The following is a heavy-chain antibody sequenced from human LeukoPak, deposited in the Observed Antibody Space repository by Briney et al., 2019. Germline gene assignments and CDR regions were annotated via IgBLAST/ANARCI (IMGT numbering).Heavy chain of an antibody. Sequence: GGSLRLSCAASGFTFSSFAMSWVRQAPGKGLEWVSGMSGSGGSTYYADSVKGRFTISRDNSKNTLYLQMNSLRAEDTAVYYCAKDFKGDSSGPPGGYWGQGTLVTVSS. V-gene: IGHV3-23*01. J-gene: IGHJ4*02. D-gene: IGHD3-22*01. CDR1: GFTFSSFA. CDR3: AKDFKGDSSGPPGGY. CDR2: MSGSGGST.